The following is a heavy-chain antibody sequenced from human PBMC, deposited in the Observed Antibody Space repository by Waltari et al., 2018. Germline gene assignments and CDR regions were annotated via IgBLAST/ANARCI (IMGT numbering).Heavy chain of an antibody. V-gene: IGHV3-23*01. CDR2: ISGSGGST. CDR3: AKDIVVVVAAYFDY. J-gene: IGHJ4*02. CDR1: GFTFSRYA. D-gene: IGHD2-15*01. Sequence: EVQLLESGGGLVQPGGSLRLSCAASGFTFSRYAMSWVRRAPGKGLEWVSAISGSGGSTYYADSVKGRFTISRDNSKNTLYLQMNSLRAEDTAVYCCAKDIVVVVAAYFDYWGQGTLVTVSS.